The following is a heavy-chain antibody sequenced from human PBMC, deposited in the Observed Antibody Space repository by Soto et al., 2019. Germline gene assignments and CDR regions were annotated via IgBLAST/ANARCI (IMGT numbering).Heavy chain of an antibody. CDR1: GYTFTSYG. D-gene: IGHD3-9*01. J-gene: IGHJ4*02. CDR2: ISAYNGNT. CDR3: ARDLTDILTGPPHFDY. V-gene: IGHV1-18*01. Sequence: QVQLVQSGAEVKKPRASVKVSCKASGYTFTSYGISWVRQAPGQGLEWMGWISAYNGNTNYAQKLQGRVTMTTDTSTSTAYMELRSLRSDDTAVYYCARDLTDILTGPPHFDYWGQGTLVTVSS.